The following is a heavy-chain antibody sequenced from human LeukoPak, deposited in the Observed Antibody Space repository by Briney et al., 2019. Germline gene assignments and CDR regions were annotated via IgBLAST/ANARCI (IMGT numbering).Heavy chain of an antibody. Sequence: GASVKVSCKASGGTFSSYTISWVRQAPGQGLEWMGRIIPILGIANYAQKFQGRVTITADKSTSTAYMELSSLRSEDTAVYYCARDREEYSSSWYVAFDIWGQGTMVTVSS. J-gene: IGHJ3*02. D-gene: IGHD6-13*01. CDR3: ARDREEYSSSWYVAFDI. CDR2: IIPILGIA. V-gene: IGHV1-69*04. CDR1: GGTFSSYT.